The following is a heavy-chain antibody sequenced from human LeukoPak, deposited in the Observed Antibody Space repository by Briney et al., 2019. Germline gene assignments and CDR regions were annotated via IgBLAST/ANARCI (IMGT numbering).Heavy chain of an antibody. CDR1: GLTFNIYP. CDR3: ARGLPSGGYWLDT. D-gene: IGHD2-15*01. Sequence: GGSLRLSCTASGLTFNIYPMHWVRQAPGKGLEWVGVVWADGSNTYYGDSVKGRFTISRDNSENTLYLQMDSLRIDDTAVYYCARGLPSGGYWLDTWGQGTLVTVSS. V-gene: IGHV3-33*01. J-gene: IGHJ5*02. CDR2: VWADGSNT.